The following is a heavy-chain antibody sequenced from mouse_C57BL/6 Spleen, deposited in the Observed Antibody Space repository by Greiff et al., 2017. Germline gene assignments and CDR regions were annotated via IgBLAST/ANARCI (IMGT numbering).Heavy chain of an antibody. V-gene: IGHV1-55*01. Sequence: VQLQQSGAELVKPGASVKMSCKASGYTFTSYWITWVKQRPGQGLEWIGDIYPGSGSTNYNEKFKSKATLTVDTSSSTAYMQLSSLTSEDSAVYYCARNDYDAAWFAYWGQGTLVTVSA. D-gene: IGHD2-4*01. CDR2: IYPGSGST. CDR1: GYTFTSYW. J-gene: IGHJ3*01. CDR3: ARNDYDAAWFAY.